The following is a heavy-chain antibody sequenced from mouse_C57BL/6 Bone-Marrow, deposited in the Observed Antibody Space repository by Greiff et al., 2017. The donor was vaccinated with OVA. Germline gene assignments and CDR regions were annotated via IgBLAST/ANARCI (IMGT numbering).Heavy chain of an antibody. CDR1: GFNIKDDY. D-gene: IGHD1-1*01. J-gene: IGHJ3*01. Sequence: EVQLQQSGAELVRPGASVKLSCTASGFNIKDDYMHWVKQRPEQGLEWIGWIDPENGDTEYASKFQGKATITADTSSNTAYLQLSSLTSEDTAVYYCTTNYYYGSSYRFAYWGQGTLVTVSA. CDR2: IDPENGDT. V-gene: IGHV14-4*01. CDR3: TTNYYYGSSYRFAY.